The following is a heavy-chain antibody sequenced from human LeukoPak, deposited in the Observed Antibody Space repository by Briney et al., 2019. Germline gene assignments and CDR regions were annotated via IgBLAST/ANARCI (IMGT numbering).Heavy chain of an antibody. CDR2: IIPIFGTA. D-gene: IGHD2-2*01. CDR3: ARTWGPSYCSSTSCPPYGMDV. Sequence: SVKVSCKASGGTFSSYAISWVRQAPGQGLEWMGGIIPIFGTANYAQKFQGRVTITADKSTSTAYMELSSLRSEDTAVYYCARTWGPSYCSSTSCPPYGMDVWSKGTTVTVSS. V-gene: IGHV1-69*06. J-gene: IGHJ6*04. CDR1: GGTFSSYA.